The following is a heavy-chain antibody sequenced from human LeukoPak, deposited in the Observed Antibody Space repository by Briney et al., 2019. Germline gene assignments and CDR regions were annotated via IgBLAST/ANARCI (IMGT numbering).Heavy chain of an antibody. D-gene: IGHD3-9*01. J-gene: IGHJ4*02. CDR2: INHSGST. CDR3: ASTPAVLRYFDWSTPRPFHFDY. CDR1: GGSFSGYY. V-gene: IGHV4-34*01. Sequence: SETLSLTCAVYGGSFSGYYWSWIRQPPRKGLEWIGEINHSGSTNYNPSLKSRVTISVDTSKNQFSLKLSSVTAADTAVYYCASTPAVLRYFDWSTPRPFHFDYWGQGTLVTVSS.